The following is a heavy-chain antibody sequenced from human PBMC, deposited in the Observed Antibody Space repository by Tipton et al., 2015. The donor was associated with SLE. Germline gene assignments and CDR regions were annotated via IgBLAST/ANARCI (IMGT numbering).Heavy chain of an antibody. CDR2: IYYSGST. CDR1: GGSISSYY. V-gene: IGHV4-59*01. J-gene: IGHJ4*02. CDR3: TRQIAVGGPIDY. D-gene: IGHD1-26*01. Sequence: LRLSCTVSGGSISSYYWSWIRQPPGKGLEWIGYIYYSGSTNYNPSLKSRVTISVDTSKNQFSLKLSSVTAADTAVYYCTRQIAVGGPIDYWGQGTLVTVSS.